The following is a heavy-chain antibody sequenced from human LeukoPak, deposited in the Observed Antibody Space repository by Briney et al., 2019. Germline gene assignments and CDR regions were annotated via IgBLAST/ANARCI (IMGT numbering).Heavy chain of an antibody. CDR2: ISSTNGHT. V-gene: IGHV3-21*03. Sequence: GGSLRLSCEASGFTFSFSNMNWVRQAPGKGLEWVSYISSTNGHTYYADSVNGRFTISRDTAKNSLYLQMNSLRVEDTAIYFCARDRDSSGLYGGADLWGQGVLVTVSA. CDR3: ARDRDSSGLYGGADL. CDR1: GFTFSFSN. J-gene: IGHJ5*02. D-gene: IGHD6-19*01.